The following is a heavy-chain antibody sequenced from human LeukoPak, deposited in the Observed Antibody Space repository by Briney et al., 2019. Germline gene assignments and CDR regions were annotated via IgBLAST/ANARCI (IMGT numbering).Heavy chain of an antibody. Sequence: GASVKVYCKASGYTFAGYAIFWVRQAPGQRLEWMGWISAGNGNTRYSQKFHDRLTISRDTPASTVYMELSSLRSEDTAIYYCARDRGNYLLPYWGQGTLVTVSS. D-gene: IGHD1-26*01. J-gene: IGHJ4*02. V-gene: IGHV1-3*01. CDR2: ISAGNGNT. CDR1: GYTFAGYA. CDR3: ARDRGNYLLPY.